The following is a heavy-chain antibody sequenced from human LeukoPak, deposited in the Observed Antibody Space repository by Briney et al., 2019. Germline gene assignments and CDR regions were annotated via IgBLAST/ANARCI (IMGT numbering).Heavy chain of an antibody. CDR1: GLTLSGYG. V-gene: IGHV3-48*01. CDR2: ISTTMTTI. CDR3: ARDGKGLTNYFDY. D-gene: IGHD1-1*01. J-gene: IGHJ4*02. Sequence: GGSLRLSCVASGLTLSGYGTNWVRQAPGKGLEWLSYISTTMTTIYYADSVKGRFTVSRDNAKNSLYLQMDSLRAEDTAVYYCARDGKGLTNYFDYWGQGTLVTVSS.